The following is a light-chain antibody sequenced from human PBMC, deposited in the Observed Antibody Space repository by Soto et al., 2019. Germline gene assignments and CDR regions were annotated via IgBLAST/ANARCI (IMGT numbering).Light chain of an antibody. CDR3: QDTFCMSPLT. J-gene: IGKJ4*01. V-gene: IGKV1-39*01. CDR1: QNIIKY. Sequence: DIQMTQSPSSLPASVGDRVTITCRASQNIIKYLNCYQHKPGKAPTLLIDGASNLQSGVPSRVSGSGSETDFTLTINGLQPEDFATYYCQDTFCMSPLTFGGGTKVEIK. CDR2: GAS.